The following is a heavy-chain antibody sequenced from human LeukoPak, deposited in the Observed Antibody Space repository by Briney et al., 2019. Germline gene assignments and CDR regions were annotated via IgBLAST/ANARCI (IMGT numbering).Heavy chain of an antibody. CDR2: IWYDGSNK. Sequence: GGSLRLSCAASGFTFSSYGMHWVRQAPGKGLEWVAVIWYDGSNKYYADSVKGRFTISRDNSKNTPYLQMNSLRAEDTAVYYCAKDGGLIATLDYWGQGTLVTVSS. CDR3: AKDGGLIATLDY. J-gene: IGHJ4*02. V-gene: IGHV3-30*02. D-gene: IGHD6-6*01. CDR1: GFTFSSYG.